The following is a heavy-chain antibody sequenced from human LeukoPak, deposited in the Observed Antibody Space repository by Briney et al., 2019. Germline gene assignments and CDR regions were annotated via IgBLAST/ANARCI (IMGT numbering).Heavy chain of an antibody. Sequence: GGSLRLSCAASGFTFSSYAMSWIRQAPGKGLEWVSYISSSSSYTNYADSVKGRFTISRDNAKNSLYLQMNSLRAEDTAVYYCARAPHYSNYGPYYYGMDVWGQGTTVTVSS. D-gene: IGHD4-11*01. V-gene: IGHV3-11*06. CDR2: ISSSSSYT. J-gene: IGHJ6*02. CDR1: GFTFSSYA. CDR3: ARAPHYSNYGPYYYGMDV.